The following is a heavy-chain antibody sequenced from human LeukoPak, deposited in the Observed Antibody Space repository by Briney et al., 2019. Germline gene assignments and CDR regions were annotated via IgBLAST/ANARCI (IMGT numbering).Heavy chain of an antibody. Sequence: PSETLSLTCTVSGGSISSYYWSWIRQPPGKGLEWIGYIYYSGSTNYNPSLKSRVTISVDTSKNQFSLKQSSVTAADTAVYYCARDPAYYYGMDVWGQGTTVTVSS. V-gene: IGHV4-59*01. CDR2: IYYSGST. D-gene: IGHD2-2*01. CDR1: GGSISSYY. J-gene: IGHJ6*02. CDR3: ARDPAYYYGMDV.